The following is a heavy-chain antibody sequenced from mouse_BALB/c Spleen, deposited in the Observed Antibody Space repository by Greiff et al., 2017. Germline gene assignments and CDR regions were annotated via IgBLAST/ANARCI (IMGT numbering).Heavy chain of an antibody. CDR2: IWSGGST. Sequence: QVQLQQSGPGLVQPSQSLSITCTVSGFSLTSYGVHWVRQSPGKGLEWLGVIWSGGSTDYNAAFISRLSISKDNSKSQVFFKMNSLQADDTATYYCARKDRYDWYFDVWGAGTTVTVSS. CDR1: GFSLTSYG. V-gene: IGHV2-4-1*01. CDR3: ARKDRYDWYFDV. D-gene: IGHD2-14*01. J-gene: IGHJ1*01.